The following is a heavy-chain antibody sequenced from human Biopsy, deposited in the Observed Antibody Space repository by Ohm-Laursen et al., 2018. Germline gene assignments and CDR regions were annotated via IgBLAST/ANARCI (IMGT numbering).Heavy chain of an antibody. CDR1: GGSLRDPITIYY. Sequence: GTLSLTWSVSGGSLRDPITIYYWNWIRLSPDKGLEWIGSVYYTGTTNYNPSLKSRLTLSLDVDTSRDQLSLKLTSVTAADSAVYFCARDLHARGRRWESSTGTFDMWGQGTVVTVSS. CDR2: VYYTGTT. V-gene: IGHV4-59*01. J-gene: IGHJ3*02. D-gene: IGHD1-26*01. CDR3: ARDLHARGRRWESSTGTFDM.